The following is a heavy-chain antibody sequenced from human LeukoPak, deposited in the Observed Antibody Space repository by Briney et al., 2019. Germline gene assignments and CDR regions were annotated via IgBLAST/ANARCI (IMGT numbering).Heavy chain of an antibody. D-gene: IGHD4-23*01. CDR2: ISWNSGSI. Sequence: PGRSLRLSCAASGFTFDDYAMHWVRQAPGKGLEWVSGISWNSGSIGYADSVKGRFTISRDNAKNSLYLQMNSLRAEDTALYYCAKVYGGKPKRYGMDVWGQGTTVTVSS. CDR1: GFTFDDYA. CDR3: AKVYGGKPKRYGMDV. J-gene: IGHJ6*02. V-gene: IGHV3-9*01.